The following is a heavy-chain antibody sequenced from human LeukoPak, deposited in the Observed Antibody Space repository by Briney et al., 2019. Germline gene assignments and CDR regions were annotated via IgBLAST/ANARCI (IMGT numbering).Heavy chain of an antibody. Sequence: GGSLRLSCAVSGFTFSSYWMSWVRQAPGKGLEWVANIKHDGSEKYYVDSVKGRFTISRDNAKNSLYLQMNSLRGEDTAVYYCARMELYYDFWSGYSNWFDPWGQGTLVTVSS. CDR3: ARMELYYDFWSGYSNWFDP. V-gene: IGHV3-7*01. J-gene: IGHJ5*02. CDR1: GFTFSSYW. CDR2: IKHDGSEK. D-gene: IGHD3-3*01.